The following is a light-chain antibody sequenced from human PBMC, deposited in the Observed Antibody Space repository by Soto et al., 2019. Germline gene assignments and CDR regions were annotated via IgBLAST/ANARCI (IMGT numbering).Light chain of an antibody. J-gene: IGLJ2*01. V-gene: IGLV2-14*01. CDR1: TSDVGGYNH. CDR3: SSYTNANTLV. Sequence: QSVLLQPASVSGSPGQSMTISFTGTTSDVGGYNHVSWFQQHPGKVPKLMIYDVNNRPSGVSNRFSGSKSGNTASLPISGLQAEDEADYYCSSYTNANTLVFGGGTKLTVL. CDR2: DVN.